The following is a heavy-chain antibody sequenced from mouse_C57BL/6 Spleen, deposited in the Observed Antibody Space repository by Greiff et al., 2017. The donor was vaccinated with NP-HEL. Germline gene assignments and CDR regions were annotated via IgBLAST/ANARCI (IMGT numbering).Heavy chain of an antibody. J-gene: IGHJ2*01. V-gene: IGHV1-50*01. Sequence: QVQLQQPGAELVKPGASVKLSCKASGYTFTSYWMQWVKQRPGQGLEWIGEIDPSDSYTNYNEKFKSKATLTVDTSSSTAYMQLSSLTSEDSAVYYCARRNYGYWGQGTTLTVSS. CDR2: IDPSDSYT. CDR1: GYTFTSYW. CDR3: ARRNYGY. D-gene: IGHD1-1*01.